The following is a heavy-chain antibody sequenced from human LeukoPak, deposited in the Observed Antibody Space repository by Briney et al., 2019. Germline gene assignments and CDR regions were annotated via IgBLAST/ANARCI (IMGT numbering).Heavy chain of an antibody. V-gene: IGHV3-74*01. Sequence: GGSLRLSCAASGLTFSTYWMHWVCHAPGKGLVWVSRINGDGSLSYADSVKGRFTISRDNTKNMLYLQMNSLRAEDTAVYYCAGGASSTVHYWGQGTLVTVSS. CDR1: GLTFSTYW. J-gene: IGHJ4*02. CDR2: INGDGSL. D-gene: IGHD6-13*01. CDR3: AGGASSTVHY.